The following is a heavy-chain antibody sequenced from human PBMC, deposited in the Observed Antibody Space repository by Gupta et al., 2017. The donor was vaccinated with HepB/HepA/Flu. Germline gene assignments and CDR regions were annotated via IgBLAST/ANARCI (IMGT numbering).Heavy chain of an antibody. CDR1: GGSISNNIYY. Sequence: QLQLQESGPGLVKPSETLSLTCTVSGGSISNNIYYWGWFRQPPGKGLEWIATIYYSGGITYYNPSLQSRVTISADTSKNHFSLRLSSVTAADTAMYYCARHGPLRGFGDILFWGQGALVTVSS. V-gene: IGHV4-39*01. D-gene: IGHD3-10*01. CDR2: IYYSGGIT. CDR3: ARHGPLRGFGDILF. J-gene: IGHJ4*02.